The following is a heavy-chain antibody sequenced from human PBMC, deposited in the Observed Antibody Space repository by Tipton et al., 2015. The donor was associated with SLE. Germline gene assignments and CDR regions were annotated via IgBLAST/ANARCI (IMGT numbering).Heavy chain of an antibody. CDR3: ARGISGYSSSWYYYYYVMDV. V-gene: IGHV4-34*01. CDR2: ISHSGGT. D-gene: IGHD6-13*01. CDR1: GGSFSGYY. J-gene: IGHJ6*02. Sequence: LSLTCAVYGGSFSGYYWSWIRQPPGKGLEWIGEISHSGGTNYNPSLKSRVTISVDTSRNQFSLKLSSVTAADTAVYYCARGISGYSSSWYYYYYVMDVWGQGTTVTVSS.